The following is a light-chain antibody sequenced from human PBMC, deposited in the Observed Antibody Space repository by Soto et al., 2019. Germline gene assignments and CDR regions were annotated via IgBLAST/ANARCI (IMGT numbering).Light chain of an antibody. CDR2: GAS. J-gene: IGKJ5*01. CDR3: QQYGSSLIT. V-gene: IGKV3-20*01. CDR1: QSVSSSY. Sequence: IVLTKAPGTLSLSPGERATLSCRAIQSVSSSYLAWYQQKPGQAPRLLIYGASSRATGIPDRFSGSGSGTDFTLTISRLEPEDFAVYYCQQYGSSLITVGQGTRLEIK.